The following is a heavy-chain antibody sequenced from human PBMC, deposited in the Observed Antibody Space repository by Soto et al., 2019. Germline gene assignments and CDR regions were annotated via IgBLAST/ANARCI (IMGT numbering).Heavy chain of an antibody. CDR1: GGSISSYY. V-gene: IGHV4-59*01. CDR2: IYYSGST. D-gene: IGHD6-19*01. J-gene: IGHJ5*02. CDR3: ARGTGSYSSGWYANWFDP. Sequence: PSETLSLTCTVSGGSISSYYWSWIRQPPGKGLEWIGYIYYSGSTNYNPSLKSRVAISVDTSKNQFSLKLSSVTAADTAVYHCARGTGSYSSGWYANWFDPWGQGTLVTVSS.